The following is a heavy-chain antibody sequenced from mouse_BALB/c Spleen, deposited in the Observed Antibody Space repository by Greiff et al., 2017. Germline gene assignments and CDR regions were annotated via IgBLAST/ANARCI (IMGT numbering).Heavy chain of an antibody. V-gene: IGHV2-9*02. J-gene: IGHJ4*01. Sequence: AKLMESGPGLVAPSQSLSITCTVSGFSLTSYGVHWVRQPPGKGLEWLGVIWAGGSTNYNSALMSRLSISKDNSKSQVFLKMNSLQTDDTAMYYCAREFSYAMDYWGQGTSVTVSS. CDR3: AREFSYAMDY. CDR2: IWAGGST. CDR1: GFSLTSYG.